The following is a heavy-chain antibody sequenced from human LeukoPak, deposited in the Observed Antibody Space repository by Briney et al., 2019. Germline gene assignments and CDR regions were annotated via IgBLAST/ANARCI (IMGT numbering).Heavy chain of an antibody. D-gene: IGHD3-22*01. CDR1: GFTFSTYS. V-gene: IGHV3-48*01. J-gene: IGHJ4*02. Sequence: PGGSLRLSCAASGFTFSTYSMSWVRQAPGKGLEWVSYISSGGSTIYYADSVKGRFTISRDNAKNSLYLQMSSLRAEDTAVYYCARDYYGDYWGQGTLVTVSS. CDR3: ARDYYGDY. CDR2: ISSGGSTI.